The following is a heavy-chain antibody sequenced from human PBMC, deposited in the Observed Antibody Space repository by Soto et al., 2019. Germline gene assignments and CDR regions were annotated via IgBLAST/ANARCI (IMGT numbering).Heavy chain of an antibody. CDR3: ARDYYGSGSYPRAGWFDP. CDR2: IYYSGST. Sequence: PSETLSLTCTVSGGSISSYYWSWIRQPPGKGLEWIGYIYYSGSTNYNPSLKSRVTISVDTSKNQFSLKLSSVTAADTAVYYCARDYYGSGSYPRAGWFDPWGQGTLVTVSS. V-gene: IGHV4-59*01. D-gene: IGHD3-10*01. J-gene: IGHJ5*02. CDR1: GGSISSYY.